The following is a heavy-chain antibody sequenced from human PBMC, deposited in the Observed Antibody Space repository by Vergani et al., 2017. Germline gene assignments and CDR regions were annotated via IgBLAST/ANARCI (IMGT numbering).Heavy chain of an antibody. Sequence: QVQLQESGPGLVKPSGTLSLTCAVSGGSISSSNWWSWVRQPPGKGLEWIGEIYHSGSTNYNPSLKSRVTISVDKSKNQSSLKLSSVTAADTAVYYCARALSDYYDSSGPHAFDIWGQGTMVTVSS. V-gene: IGHV4-4*02. D-gene: IGHD3-22*01. CDR2: IYHSGST. CDR1: GGSISSSNW. CDR3: ARALSDYYDSSGPHAFDI. J-gene: IGHJ3*02.